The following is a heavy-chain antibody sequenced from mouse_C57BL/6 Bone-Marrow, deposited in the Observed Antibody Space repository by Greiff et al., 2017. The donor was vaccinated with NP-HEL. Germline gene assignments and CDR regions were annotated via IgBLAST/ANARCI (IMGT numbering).Heavy chain of an antibody. J-gene: IGHJ2*01. Sequence: VQLQQSGAELVMPGASVKLSCKASGYTFTSYWMHWVKQRPGQGLEWIGEIDPSDSYTNYNQKFKGKSTLTVDKSSSTAYMQLSSLTSEDSAVYYCARDDYFDDWGKGTTLTVSS. CDR1: GYTFTSYW. CDR2: IDPSDSYT. D-gene: IGHD2-3*01. CDR3: ARDDYFDD. V-gene: IGHV1-69*01.